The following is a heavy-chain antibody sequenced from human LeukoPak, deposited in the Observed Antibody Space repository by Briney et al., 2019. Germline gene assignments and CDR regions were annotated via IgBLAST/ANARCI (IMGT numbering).Heavy chain of an antibody. D-gene: IGHD6-6*01. Sequence: GASVKVSCKVTGYTLTELSMHWVRQAPGKGLEWMGGFDPEDGETIYAQKFQGRVTMTEDTSTGTAYMELSSLRSEDTTVYYCATARTLRYYGMDVWGQGTPVTVSS. CDR2: FDPEDGET. CDR3: ATARTLRYYGMDV. V-gene: IGHV1-24*01. J-gene: IGHJ6*02. CDR1: GYTLTELS.